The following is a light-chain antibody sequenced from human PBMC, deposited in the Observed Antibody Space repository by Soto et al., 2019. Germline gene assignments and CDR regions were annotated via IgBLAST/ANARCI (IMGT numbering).Light chain of an antibody. Sequence: EIVMTQSPVTLSVSPGERATLSCRASQSVSSNLAWYQQKPGQAPRLLIYGASIRATGIPARFSGSGSGTEFTLTISSLQSEDFAVYYCQQYNDWRTFGQGTKLEIK. CDR2: GAS. V-gene: IGKV3-15*01. CDR1: QSVSSN. CDR3: QQYNDWRT. J-gene: IGKJ2*01.